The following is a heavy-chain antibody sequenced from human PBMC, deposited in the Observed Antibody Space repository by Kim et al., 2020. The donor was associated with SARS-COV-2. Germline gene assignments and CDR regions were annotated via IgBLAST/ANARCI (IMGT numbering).Heavy chain of an antibody. J-gene: IGHJ4*02. CDR1: GGTFSSYA. V-gene: IGHV1-69*13. Sequence: SVKVSCKASGGTFSSYAISWVRQAPGQGLEWMGGIIPIFGTANYAQKFQGRVTITADESTSTAYMELSSLRAEDTAVYYCARDLRSGRTAIAVAGSFDYWGQGTLVTVSS. D-gene: IGHD6-19*01. CDR2: IIPIFGTA. CDR3: ARDLRSGRTAIAVAGSFDY.